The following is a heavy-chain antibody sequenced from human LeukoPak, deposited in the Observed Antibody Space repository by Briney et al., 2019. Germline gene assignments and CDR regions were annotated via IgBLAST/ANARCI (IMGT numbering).Heavy chain of an antibody. D-gene: IGHD2/OR15-2a*01. J-gene: IGHJ4*02. V-gene: IGHV3-74*01. Sequence: TGGSLRLSCAASGFTFSSYWMHWVRQAPGKWLVWVSRINSDGSGTRYADSVKGRFTISRDNAKNTLYLQMNTLRAEDTAVYYCARDSGTTDFDYWGQGTLVTVSS. CDR3: ARDSGTTDFDY. CDR2: INSDGSGT. CDR1: GFTFSSYW.